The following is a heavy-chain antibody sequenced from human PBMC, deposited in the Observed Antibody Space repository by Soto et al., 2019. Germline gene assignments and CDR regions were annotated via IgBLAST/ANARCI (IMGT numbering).Heavy chain of an antibody. D-gene: IGHD6-6*01. J-gene: IGHJ6*02. V-gene: IGHV1-3*01. Sequence: QRLEWMGWINAGNGNTKYSQKFQGRVTITRDTSASTAYMELSSLKTEDTAVSYCTSMKSIAAPGPYYDYGMAVWGHGTTVPVSS. CDR3: TSMKSIAAPGPYYDYGMAV. CDR2: INAGNGNT.